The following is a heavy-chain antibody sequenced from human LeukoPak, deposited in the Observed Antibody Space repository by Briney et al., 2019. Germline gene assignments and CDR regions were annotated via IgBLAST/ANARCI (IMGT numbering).Heavy chain of an antibody. CDR3: ARGRITAAGYYYYYGMDV. CDR1: GGSISRSSYY. D-gene: IGHD6-13*01. J-gene: IGHJ6*02. Sequence: SETLSLTCSVSGGSISRSSYYWGWIRQPPGKGLEWIGSIYYSGDTYYNPSLKSRVTISVDTSKNQFSLKLSSVTAADTAVYYCARGRITAAGYYYYYGMDVWGQGTTVTVSS. V-gene: IGHV4-39*07. CDR2: IYYSGDT.